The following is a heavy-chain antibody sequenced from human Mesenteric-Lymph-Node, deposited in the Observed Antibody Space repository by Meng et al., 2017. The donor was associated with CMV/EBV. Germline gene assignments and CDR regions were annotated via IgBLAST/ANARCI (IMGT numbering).Heavy chain of an antibody. D-gene: IGHD3-3*01. CDR3: ARGSSSWSGYFWRDYGMDV. Sequence: GGSLRLSCAASGFTFSSSWMHWVCQAPGKGLEWISSISSSSSSVYYADSVKGRFTISRDNAKNSLHLQMNSLRAEDTAVYYCARGSSSWSGYFWRDYGMDVWGQGTTVTVSS. CDR1: GFTFSSSW. CDR2: ISSSSSSV. J-gene: IGHJ6*02. V-gene: IGHV3-48*04.